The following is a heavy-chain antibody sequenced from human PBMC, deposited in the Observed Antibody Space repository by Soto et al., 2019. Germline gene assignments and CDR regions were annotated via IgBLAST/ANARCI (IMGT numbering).Heavy chain of an antibody. D-gene: IGHD2-8*01. CDR2: IFGLGYT. CDR3: VREGDYPDNNGHPLFDY. V-gene: IGHV4-4*07. Sequence: QVQLQESGPRLVKPSETLSLTCTVSGDSMTNYYWAWIRQPAGKGLEWIGRIFGLGYTNYNPSLKSRVILSVDTSKSQFSLKLTSVTAADTAVYYCVREGDYPDNNGHPLFDYWGQGTLVSVSS. CDR1: GDSMTNYY. J-gene: IGHJ4*02.